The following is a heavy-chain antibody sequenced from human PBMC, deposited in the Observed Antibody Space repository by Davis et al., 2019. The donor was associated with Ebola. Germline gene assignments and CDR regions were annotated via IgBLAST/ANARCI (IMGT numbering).Heavy chain of an antibody. D-gene: IGHD5-18*01. J-gene: IGHJ6*03. CDR1: GTYITSHY. CDR2: IYSDDIT. Sequence: PSETLSLTCTVSGTYITSHYWTWIRQSPGRGLEWIGYIYSDDITNYNPSLKSRVRISVGTSKNQFSLKLNSMTAADTAVYYCTRDWYSYGLYYYMDVWGKGTTVTVSS. V-gene: IGHV4-59*11. CDR3: TRDWYSYGLYYYMDV.